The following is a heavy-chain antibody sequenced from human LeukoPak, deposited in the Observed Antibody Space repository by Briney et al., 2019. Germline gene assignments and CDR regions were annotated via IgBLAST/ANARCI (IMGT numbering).Heavy chain of an antibody. J-gene: IGHJ4*02. V-gene: IGHV3-64*01. Sequence: GGSLRLSCAASGFTFSTYDMHWVRQAPGKGLEYVSAISSNGGSTYYANSVKDRFTISRDNSKNTLYLQMGSLRAEDTAVYYCARDLYRIVVVPHYFDYWGQGTLVTVSS. D-gene: IGHD3-22*01. CDR2: ISSNGGST. CDR3: ARDLYRIVVVPHYFDY. CDR1: GFTFSTYD.